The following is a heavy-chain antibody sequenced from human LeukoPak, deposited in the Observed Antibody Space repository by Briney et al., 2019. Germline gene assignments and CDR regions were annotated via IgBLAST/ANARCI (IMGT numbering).Heavy chain of an antibody. CDR1: GFTFSSYW. CDR3: AKDHEWLRHFDY. Sequence: GGSLRLSCAASGFTFSSYWMSWVRQAPGKGLEWVAVISYDGSNKYYADSVKGRFTISRDNSKNTLYLQMNSLRAEDTAVYYCAKDHEWLRHFDYWGQGTLVTVSS. V-gene: IGHV3-30*18. J-gene: IGHJ4*02. CDR2: ISYDGSNK. D-gene: IGHD5-12*01.